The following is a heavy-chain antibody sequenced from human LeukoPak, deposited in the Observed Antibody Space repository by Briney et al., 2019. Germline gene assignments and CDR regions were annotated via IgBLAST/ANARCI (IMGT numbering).Heavy chain of an antibody. Sequence: WASVKVPCTASGYTFTSYGISWVRPAPGQGLEWMGWISAYNGNTNYAQKLQGRVTMTTDTSTSTAYMEVRSLRSDDTAVYYCARRTGTLRNWFDPWGQGTLVTVSS. CDR3: ARRTGTLRNWFDP. V-gene: IGHV1-18*01. J-gene: IGHJ5*02. D-gene: IGHD1-14*01. CDR1: GYTFTSYG. CDR2: ISAYNGNT.